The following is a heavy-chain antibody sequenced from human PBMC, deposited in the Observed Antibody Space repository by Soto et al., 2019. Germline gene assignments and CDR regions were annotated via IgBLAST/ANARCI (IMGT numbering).Heavy chain of an antibody. CDR2: IYYSGST. V-gene: IGHV4-59*01. D-gene: IGHD3-10*01. Sequence: SETLSLTCTVSGGSISSYYWSWIRQPPGKGLEWIGYIYYSGSTNYNPSLKSRVTISVDTSKNQFSLKLSSVTAADTAVYYCAREGSLGDDAFDIWGQGTMVTVSS. J-gene: IGHJ3*02. CDR1: GGSISSYY. CDR3: AREGSLGDDAFDI.